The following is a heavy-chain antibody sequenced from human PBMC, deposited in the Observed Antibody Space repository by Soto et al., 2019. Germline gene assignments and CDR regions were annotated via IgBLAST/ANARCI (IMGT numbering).Heavy chain of an antibody. CDR3: AREDTAMVTGGFDY. J-gene: IGHJ4*02. V-gene: IGHV3-30-3*01. D-gene: IGHD5-18*01. CDR1: GLTFSSYA. Sequence: GGSLRLSCAASGLTFSSYAMHWVRQAPGKGLEWVAVISYDGSNKYYADSVKGRFTISRDNSKNTLYLQMNSLRAEDTAVYYCAREDTAMVTGGFDYWGQGTLVTVSS. CDR2: ISYDGSNK.